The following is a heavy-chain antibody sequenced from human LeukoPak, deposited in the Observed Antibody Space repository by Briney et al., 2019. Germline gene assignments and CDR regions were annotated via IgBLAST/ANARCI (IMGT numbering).Heavy chain of an antibody. Sequence: PSETLSLTCTVSGGSISSGGYYWSWIRQHPGKGLEWIGYIYYSGSTYYNPSLKSRVTISVDTSKNQFSLKLSSVTAADTAVYYCARAAGPRNWFDPWGQGTLATVSS. CDR3: ARAAGPRNWFDP. V-gene: IGHV4-31*03. CDR1: GGSISSGGYY. J-gene: IGHJ5*02. CDR2: IYYSGST.